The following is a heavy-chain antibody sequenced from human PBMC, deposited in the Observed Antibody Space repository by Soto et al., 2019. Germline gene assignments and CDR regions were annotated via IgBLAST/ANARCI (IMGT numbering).Heavy chain of an antibody. CDR2: ISYDGSNK. J-gene: IGHJ4*02. Sequence: GGSLRLSCAASGFTFSSYGMHWVRQAPGKGLEWVAVISYDGSNKYYADSVKGRFTISRDNSKNTLYLQMNSLRAEDTAVYYCAKGNEGDYWGQGTLVTVSS. D-gene: IGHD1-1*01. CDR1: GFTFSSYG. CDR3: AKGNEGDY. V-gene: IGHV3-30*18.